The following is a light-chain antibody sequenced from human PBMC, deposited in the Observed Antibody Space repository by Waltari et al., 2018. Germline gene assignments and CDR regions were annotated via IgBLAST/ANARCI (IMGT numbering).Light chain of an antibody. V-gene: IGKV1-39*01. CDR2: SAS. J-gene: IGKJ1*01. CDR3: EQCYKSPAT. CDR1: KNIDNY. Sequence: DIQMTQSPSSLSASVGDRVTITCRASKNIDNYLNWYQQKEGKAPRLLMYSASSLQSGVPSRFRGSGSETEFTLTITSLQPEDSATYFCEQCYKSPATFGQGTRVQIK.